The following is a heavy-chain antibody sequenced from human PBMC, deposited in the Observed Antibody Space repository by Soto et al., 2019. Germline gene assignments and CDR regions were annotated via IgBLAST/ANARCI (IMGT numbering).Heavy chain of an antibody. Sequence: ASVKVSCKASGYTLTKYGISWVRQAPGQGLEWMGWISAYNGKTNYAQKLQGRVTMTTDTSTSTAYMELRSLRSDDTAVYYCARDGDFWHGGTNWFDPWGQGTLVTV. CDR3: ARDGDFWHGGTNWFDP. D-gene: IGHD3-3*01. CDR1: GYTLTKYG. J-gene: IGHJ5*02. V-gene: IGHV1-18*04. CDR2: ISAYNGKT.